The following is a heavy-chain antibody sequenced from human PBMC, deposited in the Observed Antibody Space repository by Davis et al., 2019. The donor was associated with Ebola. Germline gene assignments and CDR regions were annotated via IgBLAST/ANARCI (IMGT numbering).Heavy chain of an antibody. CDR3: AKVRGQLPTHDAFDI. Sequence: GESLKISCAASGFTFSSYAMHWVRQAPGKGLEWVAVISYDGSNKYYADSVKGRFTISRDNSKNTLYLQMNSLRAEDTAVYYCAKVRGQLPTHDAFDIWGQGTMVTVSS. V-gene: IGHV3-30-3*01. D-gene: IGHD2-2*01. CDR1: GFTFSSYA. CDR2: ISYDGSNK. J-gene: IGHJ3*02.